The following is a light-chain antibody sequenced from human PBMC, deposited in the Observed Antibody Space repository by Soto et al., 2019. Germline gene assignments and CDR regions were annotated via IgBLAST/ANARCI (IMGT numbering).Light chain of an antibody. CDR2: WAS. CDR3: HQYLYLPRT. V-gene: IGKV4-1*01. Sequence: DIVMTQSPDSLAVSLGERATINCKSSQSLLYTSNNYNYLAWYQQKPGQPPKLLIYWASTRESGVPDRFSGIGSWTDFTLTISSLQAEDVAVYYCHQYLYLPRTFGQGTKVEIK. CDR1: QSLLYTSNNYNY. J-gene: IGKJ1*01.